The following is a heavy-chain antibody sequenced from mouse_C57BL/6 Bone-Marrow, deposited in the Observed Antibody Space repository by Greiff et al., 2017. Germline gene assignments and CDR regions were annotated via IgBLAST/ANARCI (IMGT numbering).Heavy chain of an antibody. J-gene: IGHJ3*01. CDR3: ARVHDYASFAY. CDR2: INYDGSST. CDR1: GFTFSDYY. V-gene: IGHV5-16*01. Sequence: EVNLVESEGGLVQPGSSMKLSCTASGFTFSDYYMAWVRQVPEQGLEWVANINYDGSSTYYLDSLKSRFIISRDNAKNILYLQMSSLKSEDTATYYCARVHDYASFAYWGQGTLVTVSA. D-gene: IGHD2-4*01.